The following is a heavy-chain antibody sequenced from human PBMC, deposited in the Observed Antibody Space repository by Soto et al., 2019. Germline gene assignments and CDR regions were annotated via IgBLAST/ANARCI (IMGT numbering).Heavy chain of an antibody. CDR3: ARDNRESYGDYVP. CDR1: GFPFSSYS. V-gene: IGHV3-21*01. Sequence: EVQLVESGGGLVKPGGSLRLSCAASGFPFSSYSMNWVRQAPGKGLEWVSSISSSSSYIYYADSVKGRFTISRDNAKKSLYLQMNSLRAEDTAVYYCARDNRESYGDYVPWGQGTLVTVSS. J-gene: IGHJ5*02. D-gene: IGHD4-17*01. CDR2: ISSSSSYI.